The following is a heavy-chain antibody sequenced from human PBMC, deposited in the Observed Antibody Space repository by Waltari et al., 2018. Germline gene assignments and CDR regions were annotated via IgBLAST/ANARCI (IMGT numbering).Heavy chain of an antibody. V-gene: IGHV3-9*01. D-gene: IGHD3-10*01. CDR1: GFTFDDYA. J-gene: IGHJ6*03. CDR3: AKDIRGYYYYMDV. CDR2: ISWNSGSI. Sequence: EVQLVESGGGLVQPGRSLRLSCAASGFTFDDYAMHWVRQAPGKGLEWVSGISWNSGSIGYVDSVKGRFTISRDNAKNSLYLQMNSLRAEDTALYYCAKDIRGYYYYMDVWGKGTTVTVSS.